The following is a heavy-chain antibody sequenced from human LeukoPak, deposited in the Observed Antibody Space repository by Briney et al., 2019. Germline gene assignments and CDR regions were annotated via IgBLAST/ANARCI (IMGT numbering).Heavy chain of an antibody. J-gene: IGHJ6*03. Sequence: SGTLSLTCTVSGGSISSYYWSWIRQPAGKGLEWIGRIYTSGSTNYNPSLKSRVTMSVDTSKNQFSLKLSSVTAADTAVYYCASRTSGSYSGYYYMDVWGKGTTVTVSS. D-gene: IGHD1-26*01. CDR3: ASRTSGSYSGYYYMDV. CDR2: IYTSGST. V-gene: IGHV4-4*07. CDR1: GGSISSYY.